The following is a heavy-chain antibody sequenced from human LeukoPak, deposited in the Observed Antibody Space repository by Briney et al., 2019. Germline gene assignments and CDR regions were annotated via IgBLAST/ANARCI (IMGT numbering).Heavy chain of an antibody. CDR1: GYSISSGYC. Sequence: PSETLSLTCTVSGYSISSGYCWGWIRQPPGKGLEWIGSIYHSGSTYYNPSLKSRVTISVDTSKNQFSLKLSSVTAADTAAYYCAAASGSYYYYYMDVWGKRTTVTVSS. V-gene: IGHV4-38-2*02. J-gene: IGHJ6*03. CDR2: IYHSGST. D-gene: IGHD1-26*01. CDR3: AAASGSYYYYYMDV.